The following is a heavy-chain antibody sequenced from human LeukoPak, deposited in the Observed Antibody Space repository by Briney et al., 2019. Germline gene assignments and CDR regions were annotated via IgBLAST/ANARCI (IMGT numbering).Heavy chain of an antibody. Sequence: ASVKVSCKASGYTFTSYGISWVRQAPGQGLEWMGWISAYNGNTNYAQKLQGRVTMTTDTSTSTAYMELRSLRSDDTAVYYCARRILTGFSHPYMDVWGKGTTVTVTS. CDR1: GYTFTSYG. V-gene: IGHV1-18*01. D-gene: IGHD3-9*01. CDR2: ISAYNGNT. J-gene: IGHJ6*03. CDR3: ARRILTGFSHPYMDV.